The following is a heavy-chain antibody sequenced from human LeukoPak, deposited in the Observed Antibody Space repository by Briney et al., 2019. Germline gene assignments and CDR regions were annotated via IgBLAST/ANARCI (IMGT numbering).Heavy chain of an antibody. V-gene: IGHV3-23*01. D-gene: IGHD3-10*01. J-gene: IGHJ4*02. Sequence: GGSLRLSCAASGFTFSSYAMSWVRQAPGKGLEWVSAITGSGGSTYYADSVKGRFAISRDNSKNTLYLQLNSLRAEDTAVYYCAKGAWAWFGEARFDYWGQGTLVTVSS. CDR2: ITGSGGST. CDR3: AKGAWAWFGEARFDY. CDR1: GFTFSSYA.